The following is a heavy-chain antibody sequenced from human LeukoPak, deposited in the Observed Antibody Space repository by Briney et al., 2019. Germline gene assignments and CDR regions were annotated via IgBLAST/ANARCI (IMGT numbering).Heavy chain of an antibody. CDR2: IYHSGST. D-gene: IGHD1-26*01. CDR3: ARTIVGATNFDY. J-gene: IGHJ4*02. V-gene: IGHV4-38-2*01. Sequence: SETLSLTCAVTGYSISSGYYWGWIRQPPGKGLEWIGSIYHSGSTYYNPSLKSRVTISVDTSKNQFSLKLSSVTAADTAVYYCARTIVGATNFDYWGQGTLVTVSS. CDR1: GYSISSGYY.